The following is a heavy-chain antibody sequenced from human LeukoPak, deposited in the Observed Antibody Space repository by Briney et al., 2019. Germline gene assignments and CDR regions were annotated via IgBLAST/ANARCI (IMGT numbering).Heavy chain of an antibody. Sequence: GGSLRLSCEVSGFTFTDFWMNWVRQAPGKGPEWVASIRQDGSEKTYVDSVKGRFTISRDNTKSSLSLQLNGLRAEDTAVYYCARDGTAPGLYFDLWGQGTLVTVSS. CDR3: ARDGTAPGLYFDL. CDR1: GFTFTDFW. J-gene: IGHJ4*01. D-gene: IGHD6-13*01. CDR2: IRQDGSEK. V-gene: IGHV3-7*01.